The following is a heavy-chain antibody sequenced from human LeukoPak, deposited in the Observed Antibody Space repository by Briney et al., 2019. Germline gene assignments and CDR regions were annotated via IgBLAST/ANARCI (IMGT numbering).Heavy chain of an antibody. Sequence: SETLSLTCTVSGGSISSYYWSWIRQPAGKGLEWIGRIYTSGSTNYSPSLKSRVTMSVDTSKNQFSLKLSSVTAADTAVYYCARQITYSSGWYYFDYWGQGTLVTVSS. V-gene: IGHV4-4*07. CDR1: GGSISSYY. J-gene: IGHJ4*02. CDR3: ARQITYSSGWYYFDY. CDR2: IYTSGST. D-gene: IGHD6-19*01.